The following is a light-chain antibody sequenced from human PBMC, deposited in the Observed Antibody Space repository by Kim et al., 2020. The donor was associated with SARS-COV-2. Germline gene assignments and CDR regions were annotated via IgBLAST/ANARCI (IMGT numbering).Light chain of an antibody. CDR1: RGHSSYA. CDR3: QTWGTGAKGV. J-gene: IGLJ2*01. V-gene: IGLV4-69*01. CDR2: LNSDGSH. Sequence: ANRTCTLSRGHSSYAIAWHQQQPEKGPRYLMKLNSDGSHSKGDGIPDRFSGSSSGAERYLTISSLQSEDEADYYCQTWGTGAKGVFGGGTQLTVL.